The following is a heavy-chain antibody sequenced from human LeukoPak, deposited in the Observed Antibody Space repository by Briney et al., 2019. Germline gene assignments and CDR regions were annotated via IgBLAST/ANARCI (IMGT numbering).Heavy chain of an antibody. Sequence: GGSLRLSCAASGFTFSSYGMHWVRQAPGKGLEWVAVISYDGSNKYYADSVKGRFTISRDNSKNTLYLQMNSLRAEDTAVYYCAKHWAGLWSDFFDYWGQGTLVTVSS. V-gene: IGHV3-30*18. D-gene: IGHD3-3*01. CDR3: AKHWAGLWSDFFDY. CDR2: ISYDGSNK. J-gene: IGHJ4*02. CDR1: GFTFSSYG.